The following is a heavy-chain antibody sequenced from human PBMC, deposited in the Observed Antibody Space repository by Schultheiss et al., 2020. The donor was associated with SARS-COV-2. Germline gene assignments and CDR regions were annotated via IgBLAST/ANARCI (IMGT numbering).Heavy chain of an antibody. D-gene: IGHD2-15*01. J-gene: IGHJ4*02. CDR2: IIPIFGTA. V-gene: IGHV1-69*05. CDR1: GGTFSSYA. Sequence: SVKVSCKASGGTFSSYAISWVRQAPGQGLEWMGGIIPIFGTANYAQKFQGRVTMTTDTSTSTAYMELRSLRSDDTAVYYCARGIGNYDYWGQGTLVTVSS. CDR3: ARGIGNYDY.